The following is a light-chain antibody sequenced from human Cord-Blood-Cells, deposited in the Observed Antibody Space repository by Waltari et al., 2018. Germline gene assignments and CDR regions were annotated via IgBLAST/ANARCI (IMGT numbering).Light chain of an antibody. CDR2: DAS. Sequence: DFQMTKPPSSLFASVGDRVTLNCQASQDISNYLNWYQQKPGKAPKLLIYDASNLETGVPSRFSGSGSGTDFTFTISSLQPEDIATYYCQQYDNPALTFGGGTKVEIK. CDR3: QQYDNPALT. CDR1: QDISNY. J-gene: IGKJ4*01. V-gene: IGKV1-33*01.